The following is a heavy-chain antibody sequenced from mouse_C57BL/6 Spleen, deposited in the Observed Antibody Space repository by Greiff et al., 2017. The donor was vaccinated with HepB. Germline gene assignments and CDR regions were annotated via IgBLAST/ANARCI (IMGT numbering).Heavy chain of an antibody. CDR1: GYAFSSSW. CDR3: ARPLYDYDVAWFAY. Sequence: QVQLQQSGPELVKPGASVKISCKASGYAFSSSWMNWVKQRTGKGLEWIGRIYPGDGDTNYNGKFKGKATLTADKSSSTAYMQLSSLTSEDSAVYCCARPLYDYDVAWFAYWGQGTLVTVSA. D-gene: IGHD2-4*01. V-gene: IGHV1-82*01. J-gene: IGHJ3*01. CDR2: IYPGDGDT.